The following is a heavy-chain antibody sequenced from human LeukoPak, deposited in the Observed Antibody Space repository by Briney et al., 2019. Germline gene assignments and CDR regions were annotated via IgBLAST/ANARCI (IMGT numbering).Heavy chain of an antibody. J-gene: IGHJ4*02. Sequence: GGSLRLPCAASGFTFSSYGMHWVRQAPGKGLEWVAFIRYDGSNKYYADSVKGRFTISRDNSKNTLYLQMNSLRAEDTAVYYCAKVFLAARRLYYFDYWGQGTLVTVSS. V-gene: IGHV3-30*02. D-gene: IGHD6-6*01. CDR2: IRYDGSNK. CDR3: AKVFLAARRLYYFDY. CDR1: GFTFSSYG.